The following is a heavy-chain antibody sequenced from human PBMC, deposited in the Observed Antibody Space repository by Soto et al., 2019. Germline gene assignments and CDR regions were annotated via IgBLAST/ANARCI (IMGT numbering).Heavy chain of an antibody. J-gene: IGHJ6*02. D-gene: IGHD3-22*01. CDR2: ISYDGSNK. CDR3: AKGLTYYDIIGYHAHRETTNYYYVMDV. V-gene: IGHV3-30*18. CDR1: GFTFSSYG. Sequence: GGSLRLSCAASGFTFSSYGMHWVRQAPGKGLEWVAVISYDGSNKYYADSVRGRFTISRDNSKNTLYLQMNSLRAEDTAVYYFAKGLTYYDIIGYHAHRETTNYYYVMDVRVQGSTVTGFS.